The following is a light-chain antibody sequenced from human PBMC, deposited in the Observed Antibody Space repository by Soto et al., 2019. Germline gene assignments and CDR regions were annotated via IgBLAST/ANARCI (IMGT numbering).Light chain of an antibody. CDR2: GAS. CDR1: QSVSSTY. V-gene: IGKV3D-15*01. Sequence: IVLTQSPATLSVSPGERATLSCRASQSVSSTYLAWYRQKPGQAPRLLIYGASSRATGIPDRFSGSGSGTEFTLTISSLQPDDFATYYCQQYNTYSTFGQGTRLEIK. CDR3: QQYNTYST. J-gene: IGKJ5*01.